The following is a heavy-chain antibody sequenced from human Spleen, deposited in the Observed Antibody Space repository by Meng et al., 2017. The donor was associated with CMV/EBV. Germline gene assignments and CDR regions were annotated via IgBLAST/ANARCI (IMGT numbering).Heavy chain of an antibody. CDR3: VRSRGFWSGYYTAFDS. D-gene: IGHD3-3*01. CDR2: IYWSDDK. J-gene: IGHJ4*02. CDR1: LTTSGVG. V-gene: IGHV2-5*01. Sequence: LTTSGVGVGWIRQPPGKALEWLALIYWSDDKRYSPLLKSRLIITKDTSKNQVVLTMTNMDPVDKATYYCVRSRGFWSGYYTAFDSWGQGTLVTVSS.